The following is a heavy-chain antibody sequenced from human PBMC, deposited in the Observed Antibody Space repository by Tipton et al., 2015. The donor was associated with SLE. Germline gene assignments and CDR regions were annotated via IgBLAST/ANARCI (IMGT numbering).Heavy chain of an antibody. J-gene: IGHJ4*02. CDR1: GFTFSSYS. CDR2: ISSSSSTI. Sequence: SLRLSCAASGFTFSSYSMNWVRQAPGKGLEWVSYISSSSSTIYYADSVKGRFTISRDNAKNSLYLQMNSLRAEDTAVYYCAIAGRAAAGTRDFDYWGQGTLVTVSS. D-gene: IGHD6-13*01. CDR3: AIAGRAAAGTRDFDY. V-gene: IGHV3-48*01.